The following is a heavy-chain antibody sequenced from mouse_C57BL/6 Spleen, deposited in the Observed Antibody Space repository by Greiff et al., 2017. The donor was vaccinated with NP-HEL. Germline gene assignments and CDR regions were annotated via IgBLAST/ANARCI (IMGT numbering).Heavy chain of an antibody. Sequence: EVMLVESGGGLVQPGGSLKLSCAASGFTFSDYYMYWVRQTPEKRLEWVAYISNGGGSTYYPDTVKGRFTISRDNAKNTLYLQMSRLKSEDTAMYYCARQGLRLWYFDVWGTGTTVTVSS. CDR2: ISNGGGST. V-gene: IGHV5-12*01. CDR1: GFTFSDYY. J-gene: IGHJ1*03. CDR3: ARQGLRLWYFDV. D-gene: IGHD2-4*01.